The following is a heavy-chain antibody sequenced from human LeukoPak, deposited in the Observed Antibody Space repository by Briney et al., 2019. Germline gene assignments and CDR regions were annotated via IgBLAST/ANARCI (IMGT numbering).Heavy chain of an antibody. Sequence: SVKVSCKASGGTFSSYAISWVRQAPGQGLEWMGGIIPIFGTANYAQKFQGRVTMTTDTFTTTAYMELSSLRSEDTAVYYCAVLGGDAFDIWGQGTMVTVSS. V-gene: IGHV1-69*05. D-gene: IGHD3-16*01. J-gene: IGHJ3*02. CDR3: AVLGGDAFDI. CDR1: GGTFSSYA. CDR2: IIPIFGTA.